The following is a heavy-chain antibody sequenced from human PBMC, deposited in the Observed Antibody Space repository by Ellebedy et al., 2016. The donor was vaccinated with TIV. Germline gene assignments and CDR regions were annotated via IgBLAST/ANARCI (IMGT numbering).Heavy chain of an antibody. Sequence: GESLKISCAASGFTFSSYGMHWVRQAPGKGLEWVAVISYDGSNKYYADSVKGRFTISRDNSKNTLYLQMNSLRAEDTAVYYCAVYGSHRDAFDIWGQGTMVTVSS. CDR3: AVYGSHRDAFDI. CDR1: GFTFSSYG. J-gene: IGHJ3*02. CDR2: ISYDGSNK. V-gene: IGHV3-30*03. D-gene: IGHD4-17*01.